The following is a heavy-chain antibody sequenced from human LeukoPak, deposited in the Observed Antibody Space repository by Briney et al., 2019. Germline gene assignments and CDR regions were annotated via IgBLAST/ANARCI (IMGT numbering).Heavy chain of an antibody. J-gene: IGHJ6*03. CDR2: INPSGGST. D-gene: IGHD3-22*01. CDR3: ARDYYDSSGYHDDYYYYYMDV. CDR1: GNTFAGYY. V-gene: IGHV1-46*01. Sequence: ASVKVSCKASGNTFAGYYVHWVRQAPGQGLEWMGIINPSGGSTSYAQKFQGRVTMTRDMSTSTVYMELSSLRSEDTAVYYCARDYYDSSGYHDDYYYYYMDVWGKGTTVTVSS.